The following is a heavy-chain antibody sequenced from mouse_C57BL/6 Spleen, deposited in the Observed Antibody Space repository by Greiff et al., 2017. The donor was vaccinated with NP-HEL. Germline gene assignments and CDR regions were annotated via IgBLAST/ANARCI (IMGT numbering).Heavy chain of an antibody. V-gene: IGHV1-82*01. CDR1: GYAFSSSW. J-gene: IGHJ3*01. D-gene: IGHD4-1*01. CDR2: IYPGDGDT. CDR3: ARELGPPFAY. Sequence: VQLQQSGPELVKPGASVKISCKASGYAFSSSWMNWVKQRPGKGLEWIGRIYPGDGDTNYNGKFKGKATLTADKSSSTAYMQLSSLTSEDSAVYFCARELGPPFAYWGQGTLVTVSA.